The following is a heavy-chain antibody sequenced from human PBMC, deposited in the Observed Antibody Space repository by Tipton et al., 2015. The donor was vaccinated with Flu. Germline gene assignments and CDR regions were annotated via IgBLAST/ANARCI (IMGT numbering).Heavy chain of an antibody. Sequence: TLSLTCTVSGGSISSGSYPWSWIRQPAGKGLEWIGRIFSSGSTYYNPSLESRVTISLATSKNQFSLKLSSVTAADTAVYYCARDRSYWGQGTLVTVSS. CDR1: GGSISSGSYP. J-gene: IGHJ4*02. V-gene: IGHV4-61*02. CDR3: ARDRSY. CDR2: IFSSGST.